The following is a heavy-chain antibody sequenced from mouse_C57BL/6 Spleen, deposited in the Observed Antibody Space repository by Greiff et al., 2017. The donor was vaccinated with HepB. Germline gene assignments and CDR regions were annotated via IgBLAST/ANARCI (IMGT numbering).Heavy chain of an antibody. CDR1: GFTFSSYA. Sequence: EVQGVEPGGGLVKPGGSLKLSCAASGFTFSSYAMPWVRQTPEKRLEWVATISDGGSYTYYPDNVKGRFTISRDNAKNTLYLQMSHLKSEDTAMYYCARGDGNSCGGGYFYWGQGTTLTVSS. V-gene: IGHV5-4*01. CDR3: ARGDGNSCGGGYFY. CDR2: ISDGGSYT. D-gene: IGHD1-1*01. J-gene: IGHJ2*01.